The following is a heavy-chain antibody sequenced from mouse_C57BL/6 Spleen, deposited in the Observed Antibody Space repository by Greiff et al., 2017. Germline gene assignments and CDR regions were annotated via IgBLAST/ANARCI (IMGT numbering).Heavy chain of an antibody. CDR3: TTEGSRWGGVYFDY. Sequence: VQLVESGAELVRPGASVKLSCTASGFNIKDDYMHWVKQRPEQGLEWIGWIDPENGDTAYASKFQGKATITADTSSNTAYLQLSSLTSEDTAVYYCTTEGSRWGGVYFDYWGQGTTLTVSS. CDR2: IDPENGDT. D-gene: IGHD3-3*01. V-gene: IGHV14-4*01. J-gene: IGHJ2*01. CDR1: GFNIKDDY.